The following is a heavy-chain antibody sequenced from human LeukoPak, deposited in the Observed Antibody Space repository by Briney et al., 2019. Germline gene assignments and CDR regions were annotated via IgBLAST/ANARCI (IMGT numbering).Heavy chain of an antibody. CDR3: ASQLGLGELSFPSAFHI. D-gene: IGHD3-16*02. CDR2: IYHSGDT. Sequence: PSETLSLTCTVSGGSIGTYYWSWIRQPPGKGLEWIGYIYHSGDTKYNPSLKSRVTISVDTSKNQFSLRLRSVTAADTAVYYCASQLGLGELSFPSAFHIWGQGTMVTVSS. J-gene: IGHJ3*02. V-gene: IGHV4-59*01. CDR1: GGSIGTYY.